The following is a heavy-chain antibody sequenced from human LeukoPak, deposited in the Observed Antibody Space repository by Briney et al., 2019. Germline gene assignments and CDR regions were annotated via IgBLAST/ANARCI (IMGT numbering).Heavy chain of an antibody. CDR2: IYSGGST. J-gene: IGHJ6*02. D-gene: IGHD3-10*01. Sequence: GGSLRLSCAASEFTYGMNWARQAPGKGLEWVSVIYSGGSTYYADSVKGRFTISRDNSKNTLYLQMNSLRAEDTAVYYCAREWAGYYGSETYYYYYGMDVWGQGTTVTVSS. V-gene: IGHV3-53*01. CDR1: EFTYG. CDR3: AREWAGYYGSETYYYYYGMDV.